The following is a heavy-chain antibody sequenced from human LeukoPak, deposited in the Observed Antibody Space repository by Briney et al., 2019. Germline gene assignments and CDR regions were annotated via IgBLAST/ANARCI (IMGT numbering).Heavy chain of an antibody. CDR1: GFTFSSYA. Sequence: PGGSLRLSCAASGFTFSSYAMHWVRQAPGKGLEWVAVISYDGGNKYYADSVKGRFTISRDNSKNTLSLQMNSLRAEDTAVYYCARVGGLSSWFNWFDPWGQGTLVTVSS. V-gene: IGHV3-30*04. CDR3: ARVGGLSSWFNWFDP. CDR2: ISYDGGNK. D-gene: IGHD6-13*01. J-gene: IGHJ5*02.